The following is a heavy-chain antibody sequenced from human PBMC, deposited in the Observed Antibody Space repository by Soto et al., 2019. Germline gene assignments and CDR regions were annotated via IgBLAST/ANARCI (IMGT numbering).Heavy chain of an antibody. CDR2: IYHSGST. J-gene: IGHJ4*02. CDR1: GGSISSSNW. CDR3: ARCPQNVGSGWTPIDY. Sequence: QVQLQESGPGLVKPSGTLSLSCAVSGGSISSSNWWSWVRQPPGKGLEWIGEIYHSGSTNYNPSLKSRVTISADKSKNQFSLKLSSVTAADTAVYYCARCPQNVGSGWTPIDYWGQGTLVTVSS. D-gene: IGHD6-19*01. V-gene: IGHV4-4*02.